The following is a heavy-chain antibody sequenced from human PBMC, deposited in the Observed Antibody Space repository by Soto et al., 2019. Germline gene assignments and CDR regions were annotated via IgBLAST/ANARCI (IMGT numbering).Heavy chain of an antibody. CDR3: ARVKGSGYHNWFDP. V-gene: IGHV1-18*01. CDR1: GYTFTSYG. J-gene: IGHJ5*02. Sequence: ASVKVSCKASGYTFTSYGISWVRQAPGQGLEWMGWISAYNGNTNYAQKLQGRVTMTTDTSTSTAYRELRRLRSDDTAVYYCARVKGSGYHNWFDPWGQGTLVTVSS. CDR2: ISAYNGNT. D-gene: IGHD3-22*01.